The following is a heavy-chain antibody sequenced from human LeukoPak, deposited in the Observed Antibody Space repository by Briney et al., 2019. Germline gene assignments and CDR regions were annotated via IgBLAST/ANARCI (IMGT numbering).Heavy chain of an antibody. CDR2: ISGSGGST. CDR3: AKSGGYSYDYPLDS. J-gene: IGHJ4*02. V-gene: IGHV3-23*01. Sequence: GGSLRLSCGASGFTFSSYAMSWVRQAPGKGLEWVSAISGSGGSTYYADSVKGRFTISRDNSKNTLYLQMNSLRVEDTALYYCAKSGGYSYDYPLDSWGQGTLVTVSS. D-gene: IGHD5-18*01. CDR1: GFTFSSYA.